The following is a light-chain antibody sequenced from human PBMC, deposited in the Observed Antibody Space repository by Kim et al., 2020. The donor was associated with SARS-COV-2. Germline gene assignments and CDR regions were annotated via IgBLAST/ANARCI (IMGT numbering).Light chain of an antibody. Sequence: SYELTQPPSVSVSPGQTASITCSGDKLGDKYACWYQQKPGQSPVLVIYQDSKRPSGIPERFSGSNSGNTATLTISGTRAMDEADYYCQAWDSSTYVVFGGGNQLTVL. CDR2: QDS. J-gene: IGLJ2*01. V-gene: IGLV3-1*01. CDR3: QAWDSSTYVV. CDR1: KLGDKY.